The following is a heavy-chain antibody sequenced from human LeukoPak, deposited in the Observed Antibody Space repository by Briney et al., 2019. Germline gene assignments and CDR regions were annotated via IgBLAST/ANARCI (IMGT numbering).Heavy chain of an antibody. CDR1: GFTFSSYG. J-gene: IGHJ6*03. CDR2: ISYDGSNK. D-gene: IGHD3-10*01. Sequence: GGSLRLSCAASGFTFSSYGMHWVRQAPGKGLEWVAVISYDGSNKYYADSVKGRFTISRDNSKNTLYLQMNSLRAEDTAVYYCAKERPMVRGVIRYYYYYYMDVWGKGTTVTVS. CDR3: AKERPMVRGVIRYYYYYYMDV. V-gene: IGHV3-30*18.